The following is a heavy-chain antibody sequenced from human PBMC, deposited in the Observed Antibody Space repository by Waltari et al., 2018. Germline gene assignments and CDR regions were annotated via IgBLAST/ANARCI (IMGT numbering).Heavy chain of an antibody. CDR1: GFTVSGYW. J-gene: IGHJ4*02. CDR2: IKKDGSEE. CDR3: ARAQVGATDLDY. Sequence: EVQLVESGGGLVQPGGSLRLSSAASGFTVSGYWMSWIRQGPGKGREGWANIKKDGSEEYLVDSVKGLFTIARDNAKNSLYLQMNILRAEDTAVDYCARAQVGATDLDYWGQGTLVTVSS. V-gene: IGHV3-7*04. D-gene: IGHD1-26*01.